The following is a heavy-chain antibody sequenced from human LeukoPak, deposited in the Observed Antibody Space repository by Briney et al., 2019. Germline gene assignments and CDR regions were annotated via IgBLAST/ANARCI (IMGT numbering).Heavy chain of an antibody. D-gene: IGHD6-19*01. J-gene: IGHJ4*02. CDR3: ARGSHPVTGTLGGYFDP. Sequence: PSETLSLTCTVSGGSISSYHWGWIRQSPGKGLEWIGSIYHTGSTYYNPPLKSRVTISLDASNKQFSLRLSSVTAADTAVYYCARGSHPVTGTLGGYFDPWGQGTLVTVSP. CDR1: GGSISSYH. V-gene: IGHV4-38-2*02. CDR2: IYHTGST.